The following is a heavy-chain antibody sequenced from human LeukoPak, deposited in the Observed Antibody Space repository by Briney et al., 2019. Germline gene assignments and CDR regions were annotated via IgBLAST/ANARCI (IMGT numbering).Heavy chain of an antibody. Sequence: GGSLRLSCAASGFTFSSYAMSWVRQAPGKGLEWVSAISGSGGSTYYADSVKGRFTISRDNSKNTLYLQMNSLRAEDTAVYYCARDRSNGDYAFDYWGQGALVTVSS. CDR1: GFTFSSYA. V-gene: IGHV3-23*01. CDR3: ARDRSNGDYAFDY. CDR2: ISGSGGST. J-gene: IGHJ4*02. D-gene: IGHD4-17*01.